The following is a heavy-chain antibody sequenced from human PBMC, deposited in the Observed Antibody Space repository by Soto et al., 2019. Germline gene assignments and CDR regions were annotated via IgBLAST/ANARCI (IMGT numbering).Heavy chain of an antibody. CDR2: IYYSGTT. D-gene: IGHD5-18*01. Sequence: SETLSLTCTVSGGSISSDGYYWSWIRQHPGKGLEWIGYIYYSGTTHYNPSLKSRATISVDTSKNQFSLKLSSVTAADTAVYYCARDTAAIGQFDPWGQGTLVTVSS. J-gene: IGHJ5*02. CDR3: ARDTAAIGQFDP. V-gene: IGHV4-31*03. CDR1: GGSISSDGYY.